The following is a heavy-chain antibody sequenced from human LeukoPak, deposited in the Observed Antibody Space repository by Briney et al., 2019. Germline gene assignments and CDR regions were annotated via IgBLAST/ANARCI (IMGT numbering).Heavy chain of an antibody. Sequence: SETLSLTCTVDGGSLTDSYWTWIRQAPGQGLEWLGDINESGRTTYNPSLKSRVTILLDMSKKQFSLKVTSVTAADTGVYYCAKGTSPKIQVWPRDNKDFYYMDVWGEGTTVSVSS. J-gene: IGHJ6*03. CDR3: AKGTSPKIQVWPRDNKDFYYMDV. V-gene: IGHV4-34*01. CDR2: INESGRT. D-gene: IGHD5-12*01. CDR1: GGSLTDSY.